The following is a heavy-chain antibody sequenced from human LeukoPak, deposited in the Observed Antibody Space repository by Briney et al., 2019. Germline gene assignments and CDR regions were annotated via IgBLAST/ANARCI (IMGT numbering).Heavy chain of an antibody. V-gene: IGHV3-23*01. D-gene: IGHD1-26*01. CDR2: ISGSGGST. CDR1: GFTFSNYA. CDR3: AIDLAGSVSYSSDY. J-gene: IGHJ4*02. Sequence: GGSLSLSCAASGFTFSNYAMNWVRQAPGRGLEWVSAISGSGGSTYYADSVKGRFTISRDNSKNTLSLQMNSLRAGDTAVYYCAIDLAGSVSYSSDYWGQGTLVTVSS.